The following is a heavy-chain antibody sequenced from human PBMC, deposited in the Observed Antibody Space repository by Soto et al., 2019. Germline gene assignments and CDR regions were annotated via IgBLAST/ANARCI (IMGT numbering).Heavy chain of an antibody. CDR3: ARVPGP. D-gene: IGHD7-27*01. CDR2: ISYSGST. J-gene: IGHJ5*02. CDR1: GASITTYY. Sequence: SETLSLTCTVSGASITTYYWSWIRQPPGKGLEWIGYISYSGSTDYNPSLKSRVTISVDRSKNQFSLKLSSVTTADTAVYYCARVPGPWGQGTLVTVSS. V-gene: IGHV4-59*12.